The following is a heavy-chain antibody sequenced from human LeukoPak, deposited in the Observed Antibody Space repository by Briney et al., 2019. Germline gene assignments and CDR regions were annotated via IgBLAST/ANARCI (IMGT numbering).Heavy chain of an antibody. D-gene: IGHD4-23*01. Sequence: GGSLRLSCAASGFTFSSYAMHWVRQAPGKGLKYVSAISSNGGSTYYANSVKGRFTISRDNSKNTLYLQMGSLRAEDMAVYYCARGYGGHLWYFDYWGQGTLVTVSS. CDR3: ARGYGGHLWYFDY. V-gene: IGHV3-64*01. CDR2: ISSNGGST. J-gene: IGHJ4*02. CDR1: GFTFSSYA.